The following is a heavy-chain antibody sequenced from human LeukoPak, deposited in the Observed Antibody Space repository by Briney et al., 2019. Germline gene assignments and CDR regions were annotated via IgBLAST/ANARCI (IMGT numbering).Heavy chain of an antibody. Sequence: GGSLRLSCAASGLTFSSYAMSWVRQAPGKGLEWVSGISGSGSRTYYADSVKGRFTISGDNSKNTLYLQMNSLRAEDTAVYYRAKAMLQWLEEYYFDYWGQGTLVTVSS. J-gene: IGHJ4*02. CDR1: GLTFSSYA. V-gene: IGHV3-23*01. CDR3: AKAMLQWLEEYYFDY. CDR2: ISGSGSRT. D-gene: IGHD6-19*01.